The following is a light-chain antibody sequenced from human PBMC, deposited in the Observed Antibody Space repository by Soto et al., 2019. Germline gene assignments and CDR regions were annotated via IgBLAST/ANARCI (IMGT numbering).Light chain of an antibody. CDR1: QSVTSN. J-gene: IGKJ5*01. Sequence: EIVMTQSPATLSVSPGERATLSCRASQSVTSNLAWYQQNPGQAPRLLIYRASTRATGVPARFSGSGSGTEFTLTISSLQSEDVAVYYCQQYNNWPPYTFGQGTRLEIK. V-gene: IGKV3-15*01. CDR2: RAS. CDR3: QQYNNWPPYT.